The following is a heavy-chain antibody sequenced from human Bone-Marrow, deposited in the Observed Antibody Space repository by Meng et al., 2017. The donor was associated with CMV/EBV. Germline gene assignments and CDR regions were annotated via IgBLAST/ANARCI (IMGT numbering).Heavy chain of an antibody. CDR3: SRVGATNYYYGMDV. CDR2: IYYSGST. J-gene: IGHJ6*02. CDR1: GGSISSSSYY. V-gene: IGHV4-39*01. Sequence: SETLSLTCSVSGGSISSSSYYWGWIRQPPGKGLEWIGSIYYSGSTYYNPSLKSRVTISVDTSKNQFSLKLSSVTAADTAVYYCSRVGATNYYYGMDVWDQRTTVTVSS. D-gene: IGHD1-26*01.